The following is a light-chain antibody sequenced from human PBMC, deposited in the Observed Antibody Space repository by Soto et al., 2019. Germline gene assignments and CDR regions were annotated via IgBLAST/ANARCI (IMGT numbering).Light chain of an antibody. V-gene: IGKV1-27*01. CDR3: QKYNSALT. J-gene: IGKJ5*01. CDR2: SAS. CDR1: QDISNY. Sequence: DIQMTPSPSSLSASVGDRITITCRASQDISNYLAWYQQKPGKVPKLLIYSASTLQSGVPSRFSGSGSGTDFTLTISSLQPEDVATYVCQKYNSALTFGQGTRLEI.